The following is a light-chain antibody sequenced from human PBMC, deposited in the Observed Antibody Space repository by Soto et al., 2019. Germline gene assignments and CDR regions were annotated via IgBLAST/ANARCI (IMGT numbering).Light chain of an antibody. CDR2: EGS. Sequence: QSALTQPASASGSPGQSITISCTGTSSDVGSYNLVSWYQQHPGKAPKLMIYEGSKRPSGVSNRFSGSKSGNTASLTISGLQAEDEADYYCCSYAGSSTSYVFGTGTKLTVL. CDR3: CSYAGSSTSYV. V-gene: IGLV2-23*01. J-gene: IGLJ1*01. CDR1: SSDVGSYNL.